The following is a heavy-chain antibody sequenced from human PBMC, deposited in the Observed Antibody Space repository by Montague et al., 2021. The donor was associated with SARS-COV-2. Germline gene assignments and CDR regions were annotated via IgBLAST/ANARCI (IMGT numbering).Heavy chain of an antibody. CDR2: IYCSGST. CDR3: ARPVSYYDILSSSTNWFDP. D-gene: IGHD3-9*01. J-gene: IGHJ5*02. Sequence: SETLSLTCTVSGGSISSSSYYWGWIRQPPGKGLEWIGSIYCSGSTYYNPSLKSRVTISVDTSKNQFSLKLSSVAAADTAVYYCARPVSYYDILSSSTNWFDPWAREPWSPSPQ. CDR1: GGSISSSSYY. V-gene: IGHV4-39*01.